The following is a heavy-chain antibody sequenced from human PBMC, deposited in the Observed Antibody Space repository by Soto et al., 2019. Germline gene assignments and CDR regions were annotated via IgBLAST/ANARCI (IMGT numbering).Heavy chain of an antibody. CDR2: ISYDGSNK. CDR1: GFTFSSYG. D-gene: IGHD3-3*01. CDR3: AKEGRFWSGYSYYYYGMDV. V-gene: IGHV3-30*18. Sequence: GSLRLSCAASGFTFSSYGMHWVRQAPGKGLEWVAVISYDGSNKYYADSVKGRFTISRDNSKNTLYLQMNSLRAEDTAVYYCAKEGRFWSGYSYYYYGMDVWGQGTTVTVSS. J-gene: IGHJ6*02.